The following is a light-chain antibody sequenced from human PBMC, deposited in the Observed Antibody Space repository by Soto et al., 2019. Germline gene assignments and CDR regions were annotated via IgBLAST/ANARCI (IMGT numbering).Light chain of an antibody. J-gene: IGKJ1*01. V-gene: IGKV3-20*01. Sequence: EIVLTQSPGTLSLSPGEGATLSCRASQSVSTNFFAWYQQKPGQAPRLLIYGASTRATGIPDRFSGSGSGRDFTLTISRLEPEDFAVYYCQQYARTSWTFGQGTKVDIK. CDR2: GAS. CDR3: QQYARTSWT. CDR1: QSVSTNF.